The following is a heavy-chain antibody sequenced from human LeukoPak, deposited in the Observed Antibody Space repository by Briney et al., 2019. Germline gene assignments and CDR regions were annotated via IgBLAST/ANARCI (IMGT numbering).Heavy chain of an antibody. Sequence: SETLSLTCTVSGGSISSYYWSWIRQPPGKGLEWIGYIYYSGSTNYNPSLKRRVTISVDTSKNQFSLKLSSVTAADTAVYYCARGYYYDSSGYYKGAFDIWGQGTMVTVSS. D-gene: IGHD3-22*01. J-gene: IGHJ3*02. CDR1: GGSISSYY. CDR3: ARGYYYDSSGYYKGAFDI. CDR2: IYYSGST. V-gene: IGHV4-59*08.